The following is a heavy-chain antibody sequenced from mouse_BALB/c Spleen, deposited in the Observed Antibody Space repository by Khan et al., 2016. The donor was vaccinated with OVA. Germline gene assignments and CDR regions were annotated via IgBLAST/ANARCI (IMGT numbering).Heavy chain of an antibody. CDR1: GYTFTNYW. V-gene: IGHV1-87*01. CDR3: ESIFDNYLDY. CDR2: IYPGDGDT. J-gene: IGHJ2*01. Sequence: QVQLKESGAELARPGASVKLSCKASGYTFTNYWIQWVKQRPGQGLEWIGTIYPGDGDTKYTQKFKGKATLTADKSSSTAYMQLSSLASEDSAVYYCESIFDNYLDYWGQGTTLTVSS.